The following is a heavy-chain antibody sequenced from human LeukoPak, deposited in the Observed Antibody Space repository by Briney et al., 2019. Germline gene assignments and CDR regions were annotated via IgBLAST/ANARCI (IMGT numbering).Heavy chain of an antibody. CDR3: ARNRYSGYDPPRYLFDY. CDR1: GGSFSGYY. D-gene: IGHD5-12*01. V-gene: IGHV4-34*01. Sequence: PSETLSLTCAVYGGSFSGYYWSWIRQPPGKGLECSGEISHSGSTNYNPSLKSRVTIPVDTSKNQFSLKLSSVTAADTAVYSCARNRYSGYDPPRYLFDYWGQGTLVTVSS. J-gene: IGHJ4*02. CDR2: ISHSGST.